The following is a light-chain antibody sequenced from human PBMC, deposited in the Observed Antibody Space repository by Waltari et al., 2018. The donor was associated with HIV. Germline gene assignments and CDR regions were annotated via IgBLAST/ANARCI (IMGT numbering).Light chain of an antibody. CDR3: QQSYSTPWT. CDR2: GAS. CDR1: QTIIAY. V-gene: IGKV1-39*01. J-gene: IGKJ1*01. Sequence: DIQMTQSPSSLSASVGDKVTITCRASQTIIAYLNWYQQETSKPPKLLISGASTLQSGVSSRFSGSGSGTDFTLTIANLQPEDFVTYFCQQSYSTPWTFGQGTKVEI.